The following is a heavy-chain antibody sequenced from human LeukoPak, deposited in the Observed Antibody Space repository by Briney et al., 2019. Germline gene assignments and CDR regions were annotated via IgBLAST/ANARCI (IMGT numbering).Heavy chain of an antibody. CDR3: AKAKSSGWYVPLDY. CDR2: ISWNSGSI. D-gene: IGHD6-19*01. J-gene: IGHJ4*02. CDR1: GFTFDDYA. Sequence: GGSLRLSCAASGFTFDDYAMHWVRHAPGKGLEWVSGISWNSGSIDYADSVKGRFTISRDNAKNSLYLQMNSLRAEDTALYYCAKAKSSGWYVPLDYWGQGTLVSVSS. V-gene: IGHV3-9*01.